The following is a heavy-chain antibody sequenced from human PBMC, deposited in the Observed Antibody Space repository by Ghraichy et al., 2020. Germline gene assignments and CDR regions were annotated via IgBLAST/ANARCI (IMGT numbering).Heavy chain of an antibody. CDR1: GFTFSSYG. D-gene: IGHD5-24*01. J-gene: IGHJ4*02. CDR3: AKDMERWLQFEVMDY. V-gene: IGHV3-30*02. CDR2: IRYDGSNK. Sequence: GESLNISCAASGFTFSSYGMHWVRQAPGKGLEWVAFIRYDGSNKYYADSVKGRFTISRDNSKNTLYLQMNSLRAEDTAVYYCAKDMERWLQFEVMDYWGQGTLVTVSS.